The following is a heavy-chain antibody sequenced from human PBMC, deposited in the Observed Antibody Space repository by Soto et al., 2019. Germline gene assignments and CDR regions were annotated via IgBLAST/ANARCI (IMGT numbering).Heavy chain of an antibody. V-gene: IGHV3-74*01. CDR1: GFIFKMYW. CDR2: IYNDGTYS. D-gene: IGHD3-10*01. CDR3: TRGPRPISTGTGAY. J-gene: IGHJ4*02. Sequence: GGSLRLSCAASGFIFKMYWMHWARQSPGKGLVWISRIYNDGTYSDYADSVRGRFTISRDNVNDTLYIQMNNLRAEDSGLYYCTRGPRPISTGTGAYWGQGTQVTVSS.